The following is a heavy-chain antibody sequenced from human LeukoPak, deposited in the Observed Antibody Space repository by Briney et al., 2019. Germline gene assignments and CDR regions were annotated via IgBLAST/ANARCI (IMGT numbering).Heavy chain of an antibody. D-gene: IGHD3-22*01. CDR1: GFTFSVCP. CDR3: AKVAGDSSGYWMYYFDY. V-gene: IGHV3-23*01. CDR2: ISGSGGST. Sequence: GGSLRLSCAASGFTFSVCPISWVRQAPGKGLEWVSAISGSGGSTYYADSVKGRFTISRDNSKNTLYLQMNSLRAEDTAVYYCAKVAGDSSGYWMYYFDYWGQGTLVTVSS. J-gene: IGHJ4*02.